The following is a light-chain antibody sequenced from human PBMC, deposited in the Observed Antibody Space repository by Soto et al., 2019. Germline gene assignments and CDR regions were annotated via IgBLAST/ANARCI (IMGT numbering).Light chain of an antibody. CDR2: DAS. Sequence: DIQMTQSPSTLSASVGDTVTITCRASQTISGWLAWYQQRPGKAPKLLIYDASNLETGVPSRFSGSGSGTDFTFTISSLQPEDIATYYCQQYDNLPFFGGGTKVDIK. CDR1: QTISGW. V-gene: IGKV1-33*01. J-gene: IGKJ4*01. CDR3: QQYDNLPF.